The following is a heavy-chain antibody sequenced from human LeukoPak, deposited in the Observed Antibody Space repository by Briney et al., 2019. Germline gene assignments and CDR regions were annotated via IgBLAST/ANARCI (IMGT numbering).Heavy chain of an antibody. J-gene: IGHJ6*03. V-gene: IGHV1-69*13. CDR2: IIPIFGTA. Sequence: GASVKVSCKAFGGTFSSYAISWVRQAPGQGLEWMGGIIPIFGTANYAQKFQGRVTITADESTSTAYMELSSLRSEDTAVYYCARDWGSGWSTKKPDYYYYMDVWGKGTTVTISS. CDR3: ARDWGSGWSTKKPDYYYYMDV. CDR1: GGTFSSYA. D-gene: IGHD6-19*01.